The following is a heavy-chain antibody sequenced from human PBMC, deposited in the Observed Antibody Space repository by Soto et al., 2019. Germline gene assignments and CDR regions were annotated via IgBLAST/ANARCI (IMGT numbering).Heavy chain of an antibody. J-gene: IGHJ4*02. Sequence: QVQLVQSGAEVKKPGSSVKVSCKASGGTFSRYAISWVRQAPGQGLEWMGGIIPIFGTANYAQKFQGRVTITADESTSTAYMELSSLRSEDTAVYYCARRRLGELSLPFDYWGQGTLVTVSS. D-gene: IGHD3-16*02. CDR3: ARRRLGELSLPFDY. CDR1: GGTFSRYA. V-gene: IGHV1-69*01. CDR2: IIPIFGTA.